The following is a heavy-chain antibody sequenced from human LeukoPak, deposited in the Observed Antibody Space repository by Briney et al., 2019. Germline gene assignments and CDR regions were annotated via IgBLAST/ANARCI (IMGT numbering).Heavy chain of an antibody. V-gene: IGHV6-1*01. CDR3: TRQQEGSFDY. CDR1: GDSVSSYTAG. J-gene: IGHJ4*02. Sequence: SQTLSLTCAISGDSVSSYTAGWNWIRQSPSRGLEWLGRTYSRSKWYNDYAVSVKSRITINPDTSKNQFSLQLNSVTPEDTAVYYCTRQQEGSFDYWGQGILVTVSS. CDR2: TYSRSKWYN. D-gene: IGHD6-13*01.